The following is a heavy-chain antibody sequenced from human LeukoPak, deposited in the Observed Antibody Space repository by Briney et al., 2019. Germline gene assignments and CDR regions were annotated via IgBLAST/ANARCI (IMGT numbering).Heavy chain of an antibody. Sequence: PETLSLTCTVSGGSISSYYWSWIRQPPGKGLEWIGYIYYTGSTNYNPSLKSRVTISVDTSKNQFSLTLSSVTAADTAVYYCARLGGGSYYRHFDYWGQGILVPVSS. CDR2: IYYTGST. CDR3: ARLGGGSYYRHFDY. J-gene: IGHJ4*02. D-gene: IGHD1-26*01. V-gene: IGHV4-59*01. CDR1: GGSISSYY.